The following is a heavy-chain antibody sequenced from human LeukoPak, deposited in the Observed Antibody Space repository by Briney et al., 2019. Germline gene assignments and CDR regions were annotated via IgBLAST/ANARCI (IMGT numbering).Heavy chain of an antibody. Sequence: QPGGSLRLSCAASGFTFSSYWMHWVRQAPGKGLVWVSRINSDGSSTSYADSVKGRFTISRDNAKNTLYLQMNSLRAEDTAVYYCARALEGEQWLAPYFDYWGQGTLVTVSS. D-gene: IGHD6-19*01. CDR3: ARALEGEQWLAPYFDY. CDR1: GFTFSSYW. J-gene: IGHJ4*02. CDR2: INSDGSST. V-gene: IGHV3-74*01.